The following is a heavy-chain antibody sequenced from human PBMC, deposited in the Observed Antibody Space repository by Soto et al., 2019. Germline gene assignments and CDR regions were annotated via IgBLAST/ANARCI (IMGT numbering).Heavy chain of an antibody. CDR2: TIPTFGKV. CDR1: GGTFRTYA. CDR3: AKGAVAGTPTSYYYYGMDV. J-gene: IGHJ6*02. Sequence: QVQLLQSGAEVKKPGSSVRVSCEASGGTFRTYAISWVRQAPGQGLEWMGETIPTFGKVNYAQKFQGRVTITADESTTTVYMDPRSLTSEDTAVYYCAKGAVAGTPTSYYYYGMDVWGQGTTVTVS. D-gene: IGHD6-19*01. V-gene: IGHV1-69*12.